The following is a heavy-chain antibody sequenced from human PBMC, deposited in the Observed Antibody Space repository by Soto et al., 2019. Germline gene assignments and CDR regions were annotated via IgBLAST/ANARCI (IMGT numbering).Heavy chain of an antibody. CDR1: GGSISSYY. CDR2: IYSSGGT. Sequence: SETLSLTCTVSGGSISSYYWTWIRQPAGKGLEWIGRIYSSGGTKYNPSLKSRVDMSLDMSKNQFSLRLNSVTAADTAVYYCARGQRFSDSFDPWGQGTLVTVSS. CDR3: ARGQRFSDSFDP. D-gene: IGHD3-3*01. J-gene: IGHJ5*02. V-gene: IGHV4-4*07.